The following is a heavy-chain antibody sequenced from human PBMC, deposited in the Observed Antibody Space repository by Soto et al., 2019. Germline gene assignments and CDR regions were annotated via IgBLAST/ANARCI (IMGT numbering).Heavy chain of an antibody. V-gene: IGHV3-9*01. CDR3: ANDHDEDIGYDLDYFNY. CDR2: ISWDGGSI. CDR1: GFTFDDYA. J-gene: IGHJ4*02. Sequence: EVQLVESGGGLVQPGRSLRLSCAASGFTFDDYAMHWVRQAPGKGLEWVSGISWDGGSIGYADSVKGRFTISSDNAKTSLYLQMHSLRAEDTALYYCANDHDEDIGYDLDYFNYWGQGTLVTVSS. D-gene: IGHD5-12*01.